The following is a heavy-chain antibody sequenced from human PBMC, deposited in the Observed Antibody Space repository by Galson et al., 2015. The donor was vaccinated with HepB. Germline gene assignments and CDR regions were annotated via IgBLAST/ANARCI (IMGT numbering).Heavy chain of an antibody. V-gene: IGHV3-15*07. D-gene: IGHD2-8*01. CDR2: VKSRTVGGTT. J-gene: IGHJ4*03. Sequence: SLRLSCAASGFTFNDAWMNWVRQAPGKGLEWVGRVKSRTVGGTTEYAAPVKGRFTVSRDDSKNKVYLQMNSLKIEDTAVYYCTTDLCTSTNCYFNNWGQGTLVTVSS. CDR1: GFTFNDAW. CDR3: TTDLCTSTNCYFNN.